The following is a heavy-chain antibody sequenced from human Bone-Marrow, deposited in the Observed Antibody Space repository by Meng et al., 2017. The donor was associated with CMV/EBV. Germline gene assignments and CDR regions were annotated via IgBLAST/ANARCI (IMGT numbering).Heavy chain of an antibody. CDR1: GGSISSYY. CDR2: IYYSGST. J-gene: IGHJ6*02. Sequence: SETLSLTCTVSGGSISSYYWSWIRQPPGKGLEWIGYIYYSGSTNYNPSLKSRVTISVDTFKNQFSLKLSSVTAADTAVYYCARVDFLGRSTQKSRPTSLDVWGQGASVTVSS. V-gene: IGHV4-59*01. D-gene: IGHD1-26*01. CDR3: ARVDFLGRSTQKSRPTSLDV.